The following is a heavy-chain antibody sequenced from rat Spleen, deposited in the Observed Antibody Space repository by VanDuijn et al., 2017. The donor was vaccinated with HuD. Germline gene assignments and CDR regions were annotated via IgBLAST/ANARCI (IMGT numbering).Heavy chain of an antibody. V-gene: IGHV5S13*01. D-gene: IGHD1-6*01. CDR3: ARGGYTTDYFYVGWFAY. Sequence: EVQLVESGGDLVQPGRSVKLSCAASGFTFSDYNMAWVRQAPKKGLEWVASISTGGTGTYYRDSVKGRFTISRDNAKNTQYLQMDSLRSEDTATYYCARGGYTTDYFYVGWFAYWGQGTLVTVSS. CDR1: GFTFSDYN. CDR2: ISTGGTGT. J-gene: IGHJ3*01.